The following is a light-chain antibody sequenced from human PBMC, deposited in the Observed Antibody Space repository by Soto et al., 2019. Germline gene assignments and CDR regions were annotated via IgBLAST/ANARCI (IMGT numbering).Light chain of an antibody. CDR2: QVS. V-gene: IGKV2-30*01. CDR1: QGLVYSDGNTF. Sequence: DVVMTQSPLSLSVTLGQPASISCRSSQGLVYSDGNTFLNWFHQRPGQSPRRLIYQVSNRDSGVLDXXSGSGSGPDYTLTISRVEAEDVGIYYCVQGTHWPWTFGQGTKVEIK. J-gene: IGKJ1*01. CDR3: VQGTHWPWT.